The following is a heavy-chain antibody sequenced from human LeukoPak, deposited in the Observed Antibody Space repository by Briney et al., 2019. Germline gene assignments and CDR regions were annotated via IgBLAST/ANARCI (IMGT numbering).Heavy chain of an antibody. CDR1: GGSISSGSCY. D-gene: IGHD3-10*01. CDR3: ARYYFGSGGYFDY. V-gene: IGHV4-31*03. Sequence: PSETLSLTCTVSGGSISSGSCYWSWIRQHPGKGLECIGYIYYSGSTYYNPSLKSRVTISVDTSKKQFSLKLSSVTAADTAVYYCARYYFGSGGYFDYWGQGTLVTVSS. CDR2: IYYSGST. J-gene: IGHJ4*03.